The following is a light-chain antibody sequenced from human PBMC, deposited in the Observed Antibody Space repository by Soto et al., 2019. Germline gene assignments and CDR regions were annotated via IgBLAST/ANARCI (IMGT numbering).Light chain of an antibody. CDR3: QQSSSVPRT. J-gene: IGKJ1*01. V-gene: IGKV1-39*01. CDR2: GAS. Sequence: DIQMTQSPSLLSASIGDRVTITCRASQHIATSLSWFQHKVGKAPTLLIYGASALQSGGPSRFSGSVSGTHFTLTISGLQPEDFATYYCQQSSSVPRTFGQGTRVDLK. CDR1: QHIATS.